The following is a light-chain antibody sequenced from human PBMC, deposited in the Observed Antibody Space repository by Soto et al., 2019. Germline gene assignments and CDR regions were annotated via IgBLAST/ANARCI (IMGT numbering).Light chain of an antibody. Sequence: EIVLTQSPATLSLSPGERATLSCRASQSVSSYLAWYQQKPGQAPRLLIYDASNRAAGIPARFSGSGSGTDFTLTISCLEPEDFAVYYCQQRSNWLWTFGQGTXV. CDR1: QSVSSY. CDR2: DAS. CDR3: QQRSNWLWT. V-gene: IGKV3-11*01. J-gene: IGKJ1*01.